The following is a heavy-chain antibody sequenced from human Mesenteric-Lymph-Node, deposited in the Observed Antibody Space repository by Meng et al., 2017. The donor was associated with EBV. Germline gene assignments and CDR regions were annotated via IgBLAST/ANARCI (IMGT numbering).Heavy chain of an antibody. Sequence: HVQVVLSVYESKNPGASGKVYCKASGYTFNTYAMNWVRQAPGQGLEWMGWINTNPGYPTYARVFRGRFVFSLDTSVSTAYLQVSSLKAEDTAVYYCARGLPYGDYGVDSWGQGTLVTVSS. CDR2: INTNPGYP. CDR3: ARGLPYGDYGVDS. V-gene: IGHV7-4-1*02. J-gene: IGHJ4*02. D-gene: IGHD4-17*01. CDR1: GYTFNTYA.